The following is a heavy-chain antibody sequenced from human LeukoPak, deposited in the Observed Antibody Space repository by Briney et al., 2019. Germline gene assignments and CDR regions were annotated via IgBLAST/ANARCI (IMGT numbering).Heavy chain of an antibody. CDR3: ARGSWQHVY. CDR1: GXSISSYY. D-gene: IGHD6-6*01. V-gene: IGHV4-59*08. Sequence: KASETLSLTWTVSGXSISSYYWSWIRQPPGKGLEWIGYIYYSGSTNYNPSLKSRVTISVDTSKNQFSLKVSSVTAADTAVYYCARGSWQHVYWGQGTLVTVSS. J-gene: IGHJ4*02. CDR2: IYYSGST.